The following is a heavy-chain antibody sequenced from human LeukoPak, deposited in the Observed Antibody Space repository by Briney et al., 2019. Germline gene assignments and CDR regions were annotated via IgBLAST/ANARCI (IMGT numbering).Heavy chain of an antibody. CDR2: ISGSGGTT. D-gene: IGHD6-6*01. Sequence: GGSLRLSCGASGFSFSHYVMTWVRQAPGKGLEWVSGISGSGGTTYYADSVKGRFTISRDNPKNTLYLQMNSLRAEDTAVYYCAKDLRSTSSRGAIDYWGQGTLVTVSS. J-gene: IGHJ4*02. CDR1: GFSFSHYV. V-gene: IGHV3-23*01. CDR3: AKDLRSTSSRGAIDY.